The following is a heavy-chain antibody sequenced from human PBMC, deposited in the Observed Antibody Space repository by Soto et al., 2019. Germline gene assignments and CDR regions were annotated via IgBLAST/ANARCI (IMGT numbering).Heavy chain of an antibody. CDR3: ARDTDAFHI. Sequence: EVQLVESGGGLIQPGGSLRLSCAASGFTVSTNYMNWVRQAPGKGLEWVSVIYSGDSTYYADSVKGRFTISRDNSTNTLYLQMNRLRAEDTAVYYCARDTDAFHIWGQGPMVTVSS. J-gene: IGHJ3*02. CDR2: IYSGDST. CDR1: GFTVSTNY. V-gene: IGHV3-53*01.